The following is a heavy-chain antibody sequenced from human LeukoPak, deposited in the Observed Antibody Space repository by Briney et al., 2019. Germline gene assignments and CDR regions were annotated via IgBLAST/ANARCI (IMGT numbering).Heavy chain of an antibody. Sequence: GGSLRLSCAASGFTFSSYAMSWVRQAPGKGLEWVSAISGSGGSTYYADSVKGRFTISRDNSKNTLYLQMNSLRAEDTAVYYCATLRGYNWNYCWFDPWGQGTLVTVSS. D-gene: IGHD1-7*01. CDR3: ATLRGYNWNYCWFDP. J-gene: IGHJ5*02. V-gene: IGHV3-23*01. CDR1: GFTFSSYA. CDR2: ISGSGGST.